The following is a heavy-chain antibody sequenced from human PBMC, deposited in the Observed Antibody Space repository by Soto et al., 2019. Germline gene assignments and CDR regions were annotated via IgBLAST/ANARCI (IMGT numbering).Heavy chain of an antibody. V-gene: IGHV4-30-4*01. Sequence: QVQLLESGPGLVKPSQTLSLTCSVSGDSISNLDYFWAWIRQPPGQALEYIGYIYKSATTYYNPSFESRVAISVDTSKSQFSLNVTSVTAADTAVYVCARGRYCLTGSCFPNWFDSWGQGALVTVSS. D-gene: IGHD2-15*01. CDR2: IYKSATT. CDR3: ARGRYCLTGSCFPNWFDS. CDR1: GDSISNLDYF. J-gene: IGHJ5*01.